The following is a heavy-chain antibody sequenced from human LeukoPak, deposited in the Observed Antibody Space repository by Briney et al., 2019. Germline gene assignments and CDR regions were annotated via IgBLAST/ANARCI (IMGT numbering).Heavy chain of an antibody. V-gene: IGHV3-53*01. CDR2: IYSGGTT. D-gene: IGHD3-10*01. Sequence: GGSLRLSCAASGFTVSSNYMSWVRQAPGKGLEWVSVIYSGGTTCYADSVKGQFTISRDNSKNTLYLQMNSLRAEDTAVYYCARGGMVRGVIMYYFDYWGQRTLVTVSS. CDR1: GFTVSSNY. J-gene: IGHJ4*02. CDR3: ARGGMVRGVIMYYFDY.